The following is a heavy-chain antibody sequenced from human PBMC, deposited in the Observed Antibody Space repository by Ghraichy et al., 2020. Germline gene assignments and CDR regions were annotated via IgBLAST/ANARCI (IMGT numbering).Heavy chain of an antibody. CDR3: ARRHDYYGSAVPTYYYYGMDV. CDR1: GFTFSSYS. Sequence: GESLNISCAASGFTFSSYSMNWVRQAPGQGLEWVSSISSSRSYIYYADSVKGRFTISRDNAKNSLYLQMNSLRAEDTAVYYCARRHDYYGSAVPTYYYYGMDVWGQGTTVTVAS. CDR2: ISSSRSYI. J-gene: IGHJ6*02. V-gene: IGHV3-21*01. D-gene: IGHD3-10*01.